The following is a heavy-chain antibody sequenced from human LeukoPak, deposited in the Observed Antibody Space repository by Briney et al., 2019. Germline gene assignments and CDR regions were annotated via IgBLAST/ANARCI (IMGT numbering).Heavy chain of an antibody. Sequence: GASVKVSCKASGYTFTSYYMHWVRQAPGQGLEWMGIINPSGGSTSYAQKFQGRVTMTRDTSTSTVYMELSSLRSEDTAVYYCAREGEYLRYYDILTGYYPDAFDIWGQGTMVTVSS. CDR1: GYTFTSYY. CDR2: INPSGGST. D-gene: IGHD3-9*01. V-gene: IGHV1-46*01. CDR3: AREGEYLRYYDILTGYYPDAFDI. J-gene: IGHJ3*02.